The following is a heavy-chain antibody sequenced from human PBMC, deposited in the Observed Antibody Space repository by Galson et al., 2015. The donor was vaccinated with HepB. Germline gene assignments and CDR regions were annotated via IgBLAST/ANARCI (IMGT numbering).Heavy chain of an antibody. CDR1: GYTFSTYG. D-gene: IGHD7-27*01. CDR2: ISAKNGNT. V-gene: IGHV1-18*01. Sequence: SVKVSCKASGYTFSTYGITWVRQAPGQGFEWMGWISAKNGNTKYAQRFQDRVTMTTDTSTNTAYMELRSLRSDDTAFYHCARESMPGPWGDYWGQGTLVTVSS. J-gene: IGHJ4*02. CDR3: ARESMPGPWGDY.